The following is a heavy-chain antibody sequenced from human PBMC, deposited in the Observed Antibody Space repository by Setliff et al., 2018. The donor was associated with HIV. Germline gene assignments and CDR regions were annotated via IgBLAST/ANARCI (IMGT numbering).Heavy chain of an antibody. V-gene: IGHV3-49*04. J-gene: IGHJ4*02. D-gene: IGHD2-8*01. CDR3: VGLRYYADGAWHGGDY. Sequence: PGGSLRLSCTASGFTFGDFGMTWVRQAPGKGLEWVSFIRSKAYGETTEYAASVKGRFTISRDASKSSMYLQMNSLKSEDTAVYYCVGLRYYADGAWHGGDYWGQGSQVTVSS. CDR1: GFTFGDFG. CDR2: IRSKAYGETT.